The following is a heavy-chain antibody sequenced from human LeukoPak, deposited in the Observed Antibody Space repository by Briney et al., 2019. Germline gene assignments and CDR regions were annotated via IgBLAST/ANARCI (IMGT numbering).Heavy chain of an antibody. J-gene: IGHJ1*01. CDR1: GYTFTNYG. V-gene: IGHV1-3*04. D-gene: IGHD3-22*01. CDR3: ARVPLHDDSRHYYPH. CDR2: INTGNGNT. Sequence: ASVKVACKTSGYTFTNYGVHWVRQAPRQSPEWMGWINTGNGNTKSSQKFQDRVTLTRDTSASTGYMELNSLSSEDTAVYCCARVPLHDDSRHYYPHWGQGTPVTVSS.